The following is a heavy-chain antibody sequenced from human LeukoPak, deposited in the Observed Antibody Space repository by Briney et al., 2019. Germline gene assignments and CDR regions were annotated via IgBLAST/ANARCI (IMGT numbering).Heavy chain of an antibody. Sequence: ASVKVSCKVSGYTLTELSMHWVRQAPGKGLEWMGGFDSEDGETIYAQKFQGRVTMTEDTSTDTAYMELSSLRSEDTAVYYCATVEALGYYDSRLAFDIWGQGTMVTVSS. V-gene: IGHV1-24*01. CDR2: FDSEDGET. CDR1: GYTLTELS. J-gene: IGHJ3*02. CDR3: ATVEALGYYDSRLAFDI. D-gene: IGHD3-22*01.